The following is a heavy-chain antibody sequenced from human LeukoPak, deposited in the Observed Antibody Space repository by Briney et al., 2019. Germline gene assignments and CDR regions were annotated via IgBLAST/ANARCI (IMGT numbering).Heavy chain of an antibody. D-gene: IGHD6-13*01. CDR2: INPNSGGT. Sequence: ASVKVSCKASGYTFTGYYMHWVRQAPGQGLEWMGWINPNSGGTNYAQNSQGRVTMTRDTSISTAYMELSRLRSDDTAVYYWARDGSGGAAAEWGWFDPWGQGTLVTVSS. J-gene: IGHJ5*02. CDR3: ARDGSGGAAAEWGWFDP. CDR1: GYTFTGYY. V-gene: IGHV1-2*02.